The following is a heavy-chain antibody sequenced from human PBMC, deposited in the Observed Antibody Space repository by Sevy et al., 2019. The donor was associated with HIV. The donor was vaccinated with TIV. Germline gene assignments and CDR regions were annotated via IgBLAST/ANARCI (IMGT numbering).Heavy chain of an antibody. CDR1: GFTFSSSA. J-gene: IGHJ5*02. CDR3: AKGDFDSGSWYWFDR. D-gene: IGHD3-10*01. Sequence: GGSLRLSCAASGFTFSSSAMSWVRQAPGKGLEWVSGFSGGGDNTHYADSVKGRFTISRDTSKNTLYLQMNSLRAEDTAVYYCAKGDFDSGSWYWFDRWGQGTLVTVSS. V-gene: IGHV3-23*01. CDR2: FSGGGDNT.